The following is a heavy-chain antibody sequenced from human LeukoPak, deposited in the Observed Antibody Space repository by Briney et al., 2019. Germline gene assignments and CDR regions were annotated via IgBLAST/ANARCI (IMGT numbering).Heavy chain of an antibody. CDR2: INHSGST. J-gene: IGHJ5*02. D-gene: IGHD3-10*01. CDR1: GGSFSGYY. Sequence: SETLSLTCAVYGGSFSGYYWSWIRQPPGKGLEWIGEINHSGSTDYNPSLKSRVTISVDTSKNQFSLKLSSVTAADTAVYYCARLGYYGSGSSMGFDPWGQGTLVTVSS. V-gene: IGHV4-34*01. CDR3: ARLGYYGSGSSMGFDP.